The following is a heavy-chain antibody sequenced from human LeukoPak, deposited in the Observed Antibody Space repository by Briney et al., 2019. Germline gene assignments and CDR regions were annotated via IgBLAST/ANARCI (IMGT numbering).Heavy chain of an antibody. D-gene: IGHD3-9*01. CDR3: ARYYDILPGEIDY. V-gene: IGHV3-7*04. CDR1: GFTFISYW. J-gene: IGHJ4*02. CDR2: IKQDGSEK. Sequence: GGSLRLSCAASGFTFISYWLSWVRQAPGKGLEWVANIKQDGSEKYYVDSVKGRFTISRDNAKNSLYLQMNSLRAEDTAVYYCARYYDILPGEIDYWGPGTLVTVSS.